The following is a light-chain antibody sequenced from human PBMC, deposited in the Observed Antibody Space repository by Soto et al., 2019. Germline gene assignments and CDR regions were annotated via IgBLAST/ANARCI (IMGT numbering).Light chain of an antibody. CDR3: SSYTGSSTPYV. CDR2: DVT. V-gene: IGLV2-14*01. J-gene: IGLJ1*01. CDR1: SSDIGSYNY. Sequence: QSALTQPASVSGSPGQSITISCTGTSSDIGSYNYVSWYQQHPGKAPKLMIYDVTNRPSGFSNRFSGSKSGYTASLTISGLLAEDEADYYCSSYTGSSTPYVFGAGTKVTVL.